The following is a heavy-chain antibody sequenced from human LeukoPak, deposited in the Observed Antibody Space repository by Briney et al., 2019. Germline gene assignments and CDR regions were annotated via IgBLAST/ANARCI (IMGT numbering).Heavy chain of an antibody. CDR2: IYSAAET. V-gene: IGHV3-66*02. CDR3: ARDGKSGEMATFDY. CDR1: GLAVSSNY. J-gene: IGHJ4*02. Sequence: RGSLRLSCAVSGLAVSSNYMAWVRQAPGKGLEWVTVIYSAAETHYVDSVKGRFTISRDNSKNTVYLQMNSLRPEDTAVYYCARDGKSGEMATFDYWGQGTLVTVSS. D-gene: IGHD5-24*01.